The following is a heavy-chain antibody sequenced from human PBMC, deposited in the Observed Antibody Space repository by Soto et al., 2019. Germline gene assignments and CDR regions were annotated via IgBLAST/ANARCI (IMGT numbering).Heavy chain of an antibody. CDR3: AKDVEMATIAGDAFDI. CDR2: ISYDGSNK. Sequence: PGGSLRLSCAASGFTFSSYGMHWVRQAPGKGLEWVAVISYDGSNKYYADSVKGRFTISRDNSKNTLYLQMNSLRAEDTAVYYCAKDVEMATIAGDAFDIWGQGTMVTVSS. V-gene: IGHV3-30*18. CDR1: GFTFSSYG. J-gene: IGHJ3*02. D-gene: IGHD5-12*01.